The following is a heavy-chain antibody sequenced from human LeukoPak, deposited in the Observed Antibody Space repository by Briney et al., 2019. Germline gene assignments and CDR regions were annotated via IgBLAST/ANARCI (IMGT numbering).Heavy chain of an antibody. J-gene: IGHJ4*02. D-gene: IGHD3-16*01. CDR3: ARGSDYDHVWRSPSTYYFDY. CDR1: GGSISGYY. V-gene: IGHV4-59*01. CDR2: IYYSGST. Sequence: SETLSLTCTVAGGSISGYYWSWIRQPPGKGLEWIGHIYYSGSTNYNPSLQSRVTMSVDTPKNQFSLKLSSVTAADTAIYYCARGSDYDHVWRSPSTYYFDYWGQGTLVTVSS.